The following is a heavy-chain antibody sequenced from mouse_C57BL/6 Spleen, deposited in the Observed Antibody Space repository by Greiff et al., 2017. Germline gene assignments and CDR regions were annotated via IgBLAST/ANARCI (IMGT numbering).Heavy chain of an antibody. V-gene: IGHV6-6*01. CDR3: TRRAIYYEYYYFDY. CDR2: IRNKANNHAT. CDR1: GFTFSDAW. J-gene: IGHJ2*01. Sequence: EVHLVESGGGLVQPGGSMKLSCAASGFTFSDAWMDWVRQSPEKGLEWVAEIRNKANNHATYYAESVKGRFTISRDDSKSSVYLQMNSLRAEDTGIYYCTRRAIYYEYYYFDYWGQGTTLTVSS. D-gene: IGHD2-4*01.